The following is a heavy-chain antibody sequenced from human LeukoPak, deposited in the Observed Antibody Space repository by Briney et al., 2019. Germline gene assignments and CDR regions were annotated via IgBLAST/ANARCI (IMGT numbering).Heavy chain of an antibody. CDR2: IWYDGSNK. CDR3: ARIHCGGGDCYAGDFDY. V-gene: IGHV3-33*01. D-gene: IGHD2-21*02. CDR1: GFTFSSYG. Sequence: PGRSLRLSCAASGFTFSSYGMHWVRQAPGKGLEWVAVIWYDGSNKYYADSVKGRFTISRDNSKNTLYLQMNSLRAEDTAVYYCARIHCGGGDCYAGDFDYWGQGTLVTVSS. J-gene: IGHJ4*02.